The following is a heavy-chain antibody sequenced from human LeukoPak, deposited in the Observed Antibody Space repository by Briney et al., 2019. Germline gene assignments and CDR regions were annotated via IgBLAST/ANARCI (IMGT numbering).Heavy chain of an antibody. Sequence: GGSLRLSCAASGFTFSSYAMSWVRQAPGKGLEWVSAISGSGGSTYYADSVKGRFTISRDNSKNTLYLQMTSLRAEDTAVYYCAKQHGDYGIFDYWGQGTLVTVSS. CDR1: GFTFSSYA. CDR3: AKQHGDYGIFDY. D-gene: IGHD4-17*01. CDR2: ISGSGGST. V-gene: IGHV3-23*01. J-gene: IGHJ4*02.